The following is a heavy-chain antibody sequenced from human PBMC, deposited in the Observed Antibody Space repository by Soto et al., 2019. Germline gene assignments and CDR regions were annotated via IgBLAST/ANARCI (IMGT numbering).Heavy chain of an antibody. Sequence: QIQVVQSRAEVKKPGASVRVSCETSGYTFTDYDINWLRQAPGQGLEWMGWMSPDSGNAGYAQQFQGRVTMTSDTSIRTAYIELRSLRSEDTAVYYCEVTAGYWGQGTMVTVSS. CDR2: MSPDSGNA. CDR3: EVTAGY. CDR1: GYTFTDYD. D-gene: IGHD2-21*02. J-gene: IGHJ4*02. V-gene: IGHV1-8*01.